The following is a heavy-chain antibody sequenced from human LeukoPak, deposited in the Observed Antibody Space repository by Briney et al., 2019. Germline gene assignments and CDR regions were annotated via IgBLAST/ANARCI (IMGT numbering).Heavy chain of an antibody. Sequence: GGSLRLSCAASGFTFSSYGMHWVRQAPGKGLEWVAVIWYDGSNKYYADSVKGRFTISRDNSKNTLYLQMNSLRAEDTAVYYCAREDIVVVPAAMEVYYYYGMDVWGQGTTVTVSS. D-gene: IGHD2-2*01. CDR3: AREDIVVVPAAMEVYYYYGMDV. J-gene: IGHJ6*02. CDR1: GFTFSSYG. CDR2: IWYDGSNK. V-gene: IGHV3-33*01.